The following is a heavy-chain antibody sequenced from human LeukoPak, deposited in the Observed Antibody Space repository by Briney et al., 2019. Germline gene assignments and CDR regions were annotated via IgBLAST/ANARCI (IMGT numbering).Heavy chain of an antibody. CDR2: IYTSGST. J-gene: IGHJ6*02. V-gene: IGHV4-61*02. Sequence: SETLSLTCTVSGGSISNGSYYWSWIRQPAGKGLEWIGRIYTSGSTNYNPSLKSRVTISVDTSKNQFSLKLSSVTAADTAVYYCARDAGYCSGGSCYSPRYYYYGMDVWGQGTTVTVSS. CDR3: ARDAGYCSGGSCYSPRYYYYGMDV. D-gene: IGHD2-15*01. CDR1: GGSISNGSYY.